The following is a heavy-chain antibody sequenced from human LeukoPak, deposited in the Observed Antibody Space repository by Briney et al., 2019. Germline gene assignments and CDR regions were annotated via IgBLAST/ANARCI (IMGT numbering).Heavy chain of an antibody. J-gene: IGHJ3*02. CDR3: ARVRLWFGEVHAFDI. CDR2: INHSGST. D-gene: IGHD3-10*01. Sequence: SETLSLTCAVYVWSFSDYYWSWIRQPPGKGLEWIGEINHSGSTNYNPSLKSRVTISVDTSKNQFSLKLSSVTAAAMAVHYCARVRLWFGEVHAFDIWGQGTMVTVSS. CDR1: VWSFSDYY. V-gene: IGHV4-34*01.